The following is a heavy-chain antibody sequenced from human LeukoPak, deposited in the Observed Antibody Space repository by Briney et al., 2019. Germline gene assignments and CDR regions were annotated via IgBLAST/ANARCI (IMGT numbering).Heavy chain of an antibody. D-gene: IGHD2-15*01. J-gene: IGHJ6*03. CDR2: IIPIFGTA. CDR1: GGTFSSYA. CDR3: ARVVDCSGGSCYSGGYYYYMDV. Sequence: ASVKVSCKASGGTFSSYAISWARQAPGQGLEWMGGIIPIFGTANYAQKFQGRVTITTDESTSTAYMELSSLRSEDTAVYYCARVVDCSGGSCYSGGYYYYMDVWGKGTTVTVSS. V-gene: IGHV1-69*05.